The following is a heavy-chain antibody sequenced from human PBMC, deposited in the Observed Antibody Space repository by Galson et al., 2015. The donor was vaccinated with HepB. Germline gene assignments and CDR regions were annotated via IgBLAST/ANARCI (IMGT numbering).Heavy chain of an antibody. D-gene: IGHD3-3*01. V-gene: IGHV1-46*01. CDR3: ARSGPMVDY. Sequence: SVKVSCKASGYTFSSYYMHWVRQAPGQGLEWMGIISPSGGSTAYARKFQGRVTMTRDTSTSTLYMELSSLRSDDTAVYYCARSGPMVDYWGQGTLATVSS. J-gene: IGHJ4*02. CDR2: ISPSGGST. CDR1: GYTFSSYY.